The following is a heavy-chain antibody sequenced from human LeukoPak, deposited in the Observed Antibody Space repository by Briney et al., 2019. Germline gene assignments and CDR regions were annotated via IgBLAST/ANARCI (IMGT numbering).Heavy chain of an antibody. CDR3: AKEGGSGGSSWYGDPFDY. J-gene: IGHJ4*02. V-gene: IGHV3-23*01. CDR1: GFTFSSYA. D-gene: IGHD6-13*01. CDR2: ISGSGGST. Sequence: PGGSLRLSCAASGFTFSSYAMSWVRQAPGKGLEWVSAISGSGGSTYYADSVKGRFTISRDNSKNTLYLQMNSLRAEDTAVYYCAKEGGSGGSSWYGDPFDYWGQGTLVTVSS.